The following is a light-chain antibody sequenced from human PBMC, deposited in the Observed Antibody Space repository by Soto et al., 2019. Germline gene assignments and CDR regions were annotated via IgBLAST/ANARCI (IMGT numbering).Light chain of an antibody. CDR3: SSYTNINTRACV. Sequence: QSVLTQPASVSGSPGQSITISCTGTSSDVGEYNSVSWYQQHPGKAPKLIIYEVTNRPSGVSDRFSGSKSGNMASLTISGLQAEDEAEYYCSSYTNINTRACVFGTGTKVTVL. CDR2: EVT. J-gene: IGLJ1*01. CDR1: SSDVGEYNS. V-gene: IGLV2-14*01.